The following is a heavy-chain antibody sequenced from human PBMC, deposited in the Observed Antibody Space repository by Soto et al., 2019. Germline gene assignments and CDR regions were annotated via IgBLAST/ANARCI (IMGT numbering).Heavy chain of an antibody. J-gene: IGHJ4*02. CDR2: ISYDGSNK. D-gene: IGHD4-17*01. CDR1: GFTFSSYG. V-gene: IGHV3-30*03. CDR3: ARGTTVETGSY. Sequence: GGSLRLSCAASGFTFSSYGMHWVRQAPGKGLEWMAVISYDGSNKYYADSVKGRFTISRDNSKNTLYLQMNSLRAEDTAVYYCARGTTVETGSYWGQGTLVTVSS.